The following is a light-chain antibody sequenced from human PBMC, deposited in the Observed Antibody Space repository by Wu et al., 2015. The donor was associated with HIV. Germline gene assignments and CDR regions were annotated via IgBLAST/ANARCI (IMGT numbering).Light chain of an antibody. J-gene: IGKJ5*01. V-gene: IGKV3-15*01. CDR2: GAS. Sequence: EIVMTQSPATLSVSPGERVTLSCRASQSVANNLAWYQQKPGQAPSLLIYGASTRATGVPARFSGSGSDTEFTLTISSMQSEDFATYYCQQFHTYPQRTFG. CDR3: QQFHTYPQRT. CDR1: QSVANN.